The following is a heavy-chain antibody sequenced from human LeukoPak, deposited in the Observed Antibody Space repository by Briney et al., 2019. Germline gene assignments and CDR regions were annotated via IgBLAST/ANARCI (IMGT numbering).Heavy chain of an antibody. J-gene: IGHJ4*02. CDR2: IRYDGSSK. V-gene: IGHV3-30*02. Sequence: QPGGSLRLSCAASRFIFSSYGMHWVLQSPGKGLEWVAFIRYDGSSKYYADSVKGRFTISRDNSKNTLYLQMNSLRGEDTAVYYCAKDIDCSGTNCSKTYDYWGQGTLVTVSS. D-gene: IGHD2-2*01. CDR1: RFIFSSYG. CDR3: AKDIDCSGTNCSKTYDY.